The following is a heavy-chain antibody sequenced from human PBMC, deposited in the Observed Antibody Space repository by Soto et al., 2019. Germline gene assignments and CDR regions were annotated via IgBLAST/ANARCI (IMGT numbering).Heavy chain of an antibody. J-gene: IGHJ6*02. D-gene: IGHD6-19*01. Sequence: PGGSLRLSCAASGFTLSSYSMNLVRQAPGKGLEWISYISISSDTIYYAGSVKGRFTISRDNSKNTLYLQMNSLRAEDTAVYYCARERWEGGYSSGWYKTVFIYYYGMDVWGQGTTVTVSS. CDR3: ARERWEGGYSSGWYKTVFIYYYGMDV. CDR2: ISISSDTI. V-gene: IGHV3-48*01. CDR1: GFTLSSYS.